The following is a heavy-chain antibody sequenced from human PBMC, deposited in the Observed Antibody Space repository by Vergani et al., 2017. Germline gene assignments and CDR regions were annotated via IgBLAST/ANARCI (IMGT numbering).Heavy chain of an antibody. D-gene: IGHD1-14*01. CDR3: ARVGTSANRDYFDY. CDR1: GYTFTDYF. CDR2: INPNSGGT. Sequence: QVQLVQSGAEVKKPGASVKVFCKASGYTFTDYFMHWVRQAPGQGPEWMGWINPNSGGTNYAQKFQGRVPMARDTSISTAYMELGNLGSDDTAVYYRARVGTSANRDYFDYRGEGAMVTVSS. V-gene: IGHV1-2*02. J-gene: IGHJ4*02.